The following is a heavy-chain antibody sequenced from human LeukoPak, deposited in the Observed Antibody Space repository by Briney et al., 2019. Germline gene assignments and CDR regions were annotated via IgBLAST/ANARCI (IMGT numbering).Heavy chain of an antibody. J-gene: IGHJ5*02. CDR2: IKLFGDEQ. CDR1: GFIFSHYW. CDR3: ARALTTDHSGRWFDP. D-gene: IGHD4-17*01. V-gene: IGHV3-7*01. Sequence: PGGSLRLSCEGSGFIFSHYWMNWLRQAPGKEPEWVAIIKLFGDEQYYGDSVKGRFIISRDNARSLLYLQMHSLRADDTAMYYCARALTTDHSGRWFDPWGQGTLVTVSS.